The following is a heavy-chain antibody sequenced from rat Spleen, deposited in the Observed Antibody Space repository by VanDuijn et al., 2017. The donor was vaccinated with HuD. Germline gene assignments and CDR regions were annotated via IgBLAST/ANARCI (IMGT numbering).Heavy chain of an antibody. V-gene: IGHV5-22*01. CDR1: GLRFSNYD. D-gene: IGHD2-5*01. CDR3: TRGGYFRH. Sequence: EVQLVESGGGLVQPGRSMKLSCAASGLRFSNYDMAWVRQAPPKGLEWVASISYDGTATYYPDSVKGRFTISRDTAQNTLYLQMNSPTSEDTATYYCTRGGYFRHWGQGVMVTVSS. CDR2: ISYDGTAT. J-gene: IGHJ2*01.